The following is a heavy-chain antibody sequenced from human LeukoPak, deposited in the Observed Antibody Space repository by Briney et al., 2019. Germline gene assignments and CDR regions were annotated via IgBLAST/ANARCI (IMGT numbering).Heavy chain of an antibody. V-gene: IGHV3-53*01. CDR3: VRDSPTDYALFAV. CDR2: IYSGGST. Sequence: GGSLRLSCAASGFTVSSNYMSWVRQAPGKGLEWVSVIYSGGSTYYADSVKGRFTISRDNSKNTLYLQMNSLRAEDTAVYYCVRDSPTDYALFAVWGQGTMVTVSS. D-gene: IGHD4-17*01. J-gene: IGHJ3*01. CDR1: GFTVSSNY.